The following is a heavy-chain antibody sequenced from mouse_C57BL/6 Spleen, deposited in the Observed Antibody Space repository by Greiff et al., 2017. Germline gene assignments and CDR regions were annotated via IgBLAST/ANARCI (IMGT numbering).Heavy chain of an antibody. CDR3: ARKSITTVVAGGFDY. D-gene: IGHD1-1*01. Sequence: EVQLQQSGPELVKPGASVKISCKASGYSFTDYNMNWVKQSNGKSLEWIGVIYPNYGTTSYNQKFKGKATLTVDQSSSTAYMQLNSLTSEDSAVYYCARKSITTVVAGGFDYWGQGTTLTVSS. CDR2: IYPNYGTT. J-gene: IGHJ2*01. V-gene: IGHV1-39*01. CDR1: GYSFTDYN.